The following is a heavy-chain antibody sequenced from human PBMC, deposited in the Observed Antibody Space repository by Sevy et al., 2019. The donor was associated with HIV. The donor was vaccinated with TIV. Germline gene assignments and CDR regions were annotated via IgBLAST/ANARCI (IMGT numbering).Heavy chain of an antibody. Sequence: GGSLRLSCAASGFTFSSYAMSWVRQAPGKGLEWVSAISGSGGSTYYADSVKGRFTISRDNSKNTLYLQMNSLRAEDTAVYYCAKDSGITMIVVVDNWFDPWGLGTLVTVSS. J-gene: IGHJ5*02. V-gene: IGHV3-23*01. CDR2: ISGSGGST. D-gene: IGHD3-22*01. CDR3: AKDSGITMIVVVDNWFDP. CDR1: GFTFSSYA.